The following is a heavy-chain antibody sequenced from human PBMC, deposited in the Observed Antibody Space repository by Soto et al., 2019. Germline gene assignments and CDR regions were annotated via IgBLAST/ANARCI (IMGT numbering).Heavy chain of an antibody. CDR1: GGSISSSAW. J-gene: IGHJ4*02. Sequence: QVQLQESGPGLVKPSGTLSLTCAVSGGSISSSAWWSWVRQPPGKGLEWIGEIHHSGSTNYDPSLKSRNTISVDRSKNQFSLELTSVTAADTAVYYCAGRSRTIEWGQGTQVTVSS. CDR2: IHHSGST. D-gene: IGHD1-7*01. V-gene: IGHV4-4*02. CDR3: AGRSRTIE.